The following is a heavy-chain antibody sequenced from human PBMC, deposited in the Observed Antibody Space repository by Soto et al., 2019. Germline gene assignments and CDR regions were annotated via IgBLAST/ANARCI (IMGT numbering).Heavy chain of an antibody. V-gene: IGHV3-53*01. CDR1: GFTFSSYA. D-gene: IGHD5-18*01. Sequence: GGSLRLSCAASGFTFSSYAMSWVRQAPGKGLEWVSVIYSGGRTYYADSVKGRFTISRDNSKNTLYLQMNSLRAEDTAVYYCARGIPRGYSYGSYYFDYWGQGTPVTVSS. CDR2: IYSGGRT. CDR3: ARGIPRGYSYGSYYFDY. J-gene: IGHJ4*02.